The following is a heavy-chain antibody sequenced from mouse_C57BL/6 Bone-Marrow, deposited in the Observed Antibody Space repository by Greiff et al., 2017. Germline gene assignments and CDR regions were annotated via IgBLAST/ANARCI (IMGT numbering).Heavy chain of an antibody. CDR3: ARRGNYAYWYFDV. D-gene: IGHD2-1*01. CDR2: ISSGGSYT. Sequence: EVMLVESGGDLVKPGGSLKLSCAASGFTFSSYGMSWVRQTPDKRLEWVATISSGGSYTYYPDSVKGRFTISSDNAKNTLYLQMSSLKSEDTAMYYCARRGNYAYWYFDVWGTGTTVTVSS. V-gene: IGHV5-6*02. CDR1: GFTFSSYG. J-gene: IGHJ1*03.